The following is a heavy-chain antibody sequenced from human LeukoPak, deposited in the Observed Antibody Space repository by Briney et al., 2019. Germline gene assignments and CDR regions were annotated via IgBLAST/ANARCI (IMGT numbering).Heavy chain of an antibody. CDR3: ARGRGWLQSRNWFDP. Sequence: KTSETLSLTCAVYGGSFSGYYWSWIRQPPGKGLEWIGEINHSGSTNYNPSLKSRVTISVDTSKNQFSLKLSSVTAADTAVYYCARGRGWLQSRNWFDPWGQGTLVTVSS. J-gene: IGHJ5*02. V-gene: IGHV4-34*01. D-gene: IGHD5-24*01. CDR2: INHSGST. CDR1: GGSFSGYY.